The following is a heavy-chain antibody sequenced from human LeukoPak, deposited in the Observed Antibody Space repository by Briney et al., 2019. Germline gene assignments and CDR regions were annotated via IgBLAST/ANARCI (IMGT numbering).Heavy chain of an antibody. V-gene: IGHV3-11*01. Sequence: GGSLRLSCAASGFTFSDYYMSWIRQAPGNGLEWVSYISSSGSTIYYADSVKGRFTISRDNAKNSLYLQMNSLRAEDTAVYYCARASSSDKNWFDPWGQGTLVTVSS. CDR3: ARASSSDKNWFDP. CDR2: ISSSGSTI. D-gene: IGHD6-25*01. CDR1: GFTFSDYY. J-gene: IGHJ5*02.